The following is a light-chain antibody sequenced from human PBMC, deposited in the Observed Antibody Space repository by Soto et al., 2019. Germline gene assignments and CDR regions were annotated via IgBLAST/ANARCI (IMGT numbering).Light chain of an antibody. Sequence: EIVLTQSPGTLSLSPGERATLSCRASQSISSSYLAWYQQKSCQAPRLLIYGASSRATVISDKFSGRGSGTDVTLTISRLEPEDFAVYYCQQYGSSPWTFGQGTKVEIK. CDR1: QSISSSY. CDR3: QQYGSSPWT. J-gene: IGKJ1*01. CDR2: GAS. V-gene: IGKV3-20*01.